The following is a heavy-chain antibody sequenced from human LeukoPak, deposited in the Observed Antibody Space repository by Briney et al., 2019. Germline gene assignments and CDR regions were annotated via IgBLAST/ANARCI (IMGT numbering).Heavy chain of an antibody. J-gene: IGHJ4*02. CDR2: INHSGST. D-gene: IGHD2-2*01. Sequence: PSETLSLTCAVYGGSFSGYYWSWIRQPPGKGLEWIGEINHSGSTNYNPSLKGRVTISVDTSKNQFSLKLSSVTAADTAVYYCASGGRLGYCSSTSCYRNYKFDYWGQGTLVTVSS. V-gene: IGHV4-34*01. CDR3: ASGGRLGYCSSTSCYRNYKFDY. CDR1: GGSFSGYY.